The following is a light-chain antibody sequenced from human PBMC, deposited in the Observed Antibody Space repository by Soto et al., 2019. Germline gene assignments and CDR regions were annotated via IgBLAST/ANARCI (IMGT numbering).Light chain of an antibody. CDR3: QLYGISPH. CDR2: DTS. V-gene: IGKV4-1*01. CDR1: QSVLYSSNNKNY. Sequence: DIVMTQSPDSLAVSLGERATINCKSSQSVLYSSNNKNYLAWYQHKPGQTPRLLIYDTSTRATGVPTRFSGSRSGADFTLTINRLEPEDFAVYYCQLYGISPHFGQGTRLEIK. J-gene: IGKJ5*01.